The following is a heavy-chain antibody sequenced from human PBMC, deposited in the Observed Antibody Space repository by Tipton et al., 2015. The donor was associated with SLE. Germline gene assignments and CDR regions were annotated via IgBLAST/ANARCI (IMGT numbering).Heavy chain of an antibody. Sequence: QLVQSGPEGKKPGASVKVSCKASGYTFTSYGISWVRQAPGQGLEWMEWISAYNGNTNYAQKLQGRVTMTTDTSTSAAYMELRSLRSDDTAVYYCARDSRLWFRELLSWGQGTLVTVSS. CDR1: GYTFTSYG. D-gene: IGHD3-10*01. J-gene: IGHJ4*02. V-gene: IGHV1-18*01. CDR3: ARDSRLWFRELLS. CDR2: ISAYNGNT.